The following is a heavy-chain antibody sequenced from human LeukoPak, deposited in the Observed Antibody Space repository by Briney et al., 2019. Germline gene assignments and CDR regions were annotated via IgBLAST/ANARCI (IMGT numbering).Heavy chain of an antibody. D-gene: IGHD5-18*01. CDR2: IIPIFGTA. Sequence: SVKVSCKASGGTFSSYAISWVRQAPGQGLEWMGGIIPIFGTANYAQKFHGRVTITADESTSTTYMELSSLRSEDTAVYYCAREYSYGYWGVFDYWGQGTLVTVSS. CDR1: GGTFSSYA. V-gene: IGHV1-69*01. J-gene: IGHJ4*02. CDR3: AREYSYGYWGVFDY.